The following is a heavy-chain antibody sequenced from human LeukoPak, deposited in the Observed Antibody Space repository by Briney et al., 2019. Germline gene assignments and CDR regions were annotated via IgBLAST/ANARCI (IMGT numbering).Heavy chain of an antibody. V-gene: IGHV1-2*04. Sequence: ASVKVSCKASGYTFTGYYMHWVRQAPGQGLEWMGWINPNSGGTNYAQKFQGWVTMTRDTSISTAYMELSRLRSDDTAVYYCARALGYSSSPYDAFDIWGQGTMVTVSS. D-gene: IGHD6-13*01. CDR1: GYTFTGYY. CDR3: ARALGYSSSPYDAFDI. J-gene: IGHJ3*02. CDR2: INPNSGGT.